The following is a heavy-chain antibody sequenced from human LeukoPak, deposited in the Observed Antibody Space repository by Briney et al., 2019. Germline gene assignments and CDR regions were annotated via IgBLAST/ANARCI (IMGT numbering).Heavy chain of an antibody. J-gene: IGHJ4*02. Sequence: GRPLRLSCAASGFTFSSYGMHWVLQAPGKGLEWVAVISYDGSNKYYADSVKGRFTISRDNSKNTLYLQMNSLRAEDTAVYFCSKTSRRHTIFWRHYFDYWGQGTLVTVSS. CDR1: GFTFSSYG. V-gene: IGHV3-30*18. CDR2: ISYDGSNK. CDR3: SKTSRRHTIFWRHYFDY. D-gene: IGHD3-9*01.